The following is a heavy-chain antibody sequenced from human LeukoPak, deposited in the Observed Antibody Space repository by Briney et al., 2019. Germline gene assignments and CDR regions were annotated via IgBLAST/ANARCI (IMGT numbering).Heavy chain of an antibody. CDR2: INPNSGGT. V-gene: IGHV1-2*02. CDR3: ARDITVKDYFDY. D-gene: IGHD3-10*01. CDR1: GGTFSSYA. Sequence: ASVKVSCKASGGTFSSYAISWVRQAPGQGLEWMGWINPNSGGTNYAQKFQGRVTMTRDTSISTAYMELSRLRSDDTAVYYCARDITVKDYFDYWGQGTLVTVSS. J-gene: IGHJ4*02.